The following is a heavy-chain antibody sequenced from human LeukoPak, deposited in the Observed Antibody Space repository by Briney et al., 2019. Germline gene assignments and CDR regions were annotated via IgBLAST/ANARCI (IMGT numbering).Heavy chain of an antibody. J-gene: IGHJ6*03. CDR3: ARDPYSGNYGNYYYYYMDV. Sequence: GGSLRLSCAGSGFTFDDYTMNWVRQAPGKGLEWVSLITWDGGTTYYADSVKGRFTISRDNSKNSLYLQMDSLGPEDTAVYYCARDPYSGNYGNYYYYYMDVWGKGTTVTISS. CDR2: ITWDGGTT. CDR1: GFTFDDYT. V-gene: IGHV3-43*01. D-gene: IGHD1-26*01.